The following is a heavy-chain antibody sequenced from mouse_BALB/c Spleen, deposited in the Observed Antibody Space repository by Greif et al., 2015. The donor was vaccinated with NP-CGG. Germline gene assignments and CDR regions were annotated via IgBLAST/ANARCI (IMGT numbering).Heavy chain of an antibody. V-gene: IGHV1-80*01. Sequence: LVESGAELVRPGSSVKISCKASGYAFSSYWMNWVKQRTGQGLEWIGQIYPGDGDTNYNGKFKGKATLTADKSSSTAYMQLSSLTSEDSAVYFCGSSYAMDYWGQGTSVTVSS. CDR1: GYAFSSYW. D-gene: IGHD1-1*01. CDR3: GSSYAMDY. J-gene: IGHJ4*01. CDR2: IYPGDGDT.